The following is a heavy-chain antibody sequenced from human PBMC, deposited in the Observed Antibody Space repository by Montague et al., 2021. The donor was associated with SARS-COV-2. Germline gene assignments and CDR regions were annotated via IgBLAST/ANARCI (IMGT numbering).Heavy chain of an antibody. CDR1: GGSFSGYY. CDR2: INHSGST. D-gene: IGHD2-2*01. CDR3: ARVRAVPAAMRIFSLGRSYYGMDV. Sequence: SETLSLTCAVYGGSFSGYYWSWIRQSPGKGLEWIGEINHSGSTNYNPSLKSRVTISVDTSKNQFSLKLSSVTAADTAVYYCARVRAVPAAMRIFSLGRSYYGMDVWGQGTKVTVSS. J-gene: IGHJ6*02. V-gene: IGHV4-34*01.